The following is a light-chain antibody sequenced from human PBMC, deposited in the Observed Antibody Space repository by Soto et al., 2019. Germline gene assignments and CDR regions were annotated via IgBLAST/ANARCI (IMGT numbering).Light chain of an antibody. Sequence: QSVLTQPHSASGTPGQRVTISCSGSSSNIESNYVYWYQQLPGSAPKLLIYRNDQRPSGVPDRFSGSKSGTSASLAISGLRSEDEADYYCAAWDDSLSALVFGGGTKVTVL. CDR2: RND. V-gene: IGLV1-47*01. J-gene: IGLJ3*02. CDR1: SSNIESNY. CDR3: AAWDDSLSALV.